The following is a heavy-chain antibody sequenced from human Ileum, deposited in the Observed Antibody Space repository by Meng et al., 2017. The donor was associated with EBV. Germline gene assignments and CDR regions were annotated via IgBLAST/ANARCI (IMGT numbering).Heavy chain of an antibody. CDR1: GDSISVCGYF. Sequence: LYGPCPVLVKPSQTLSLTCSVSGDSISVCGYFGSCIRQPPGKGLEWIGYIYYSGNTYYKPSLKSRVTMSVDTSKNQFSLKLSSVTAADTAVYYCARSLTTPYYFDDWGQGTLVTVSS. CDR3: ARSLTTPYYFDD. V-gene: IGHV4-30-4*01. CDR2: IYYSGNT. D-gene: IGHD1-14*01. J-gene: IGHJ4*02.